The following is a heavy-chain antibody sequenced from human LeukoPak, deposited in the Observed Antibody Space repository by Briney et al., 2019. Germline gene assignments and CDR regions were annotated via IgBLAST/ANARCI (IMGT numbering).Heavy chain of an antibody. Sequence: ASQTLSLTCTVSGGSISSGSYYWSWIRQPAGKGLEWIGRIYTSGSTNYNPSLKSRVTISVDTSKNQFSLKLSSVTAADTAVYYCARDAGPSELGISWFDPWGQGTLVTVSS. CDR3: ARDAGPSELGISWFDP. CDR1: GGSISSGSYY. V-gene: IGHV4-61*02. J-gene: IGHJ5*02. D-gene: IGHD7-27*01. CDR2: IYTSGST.